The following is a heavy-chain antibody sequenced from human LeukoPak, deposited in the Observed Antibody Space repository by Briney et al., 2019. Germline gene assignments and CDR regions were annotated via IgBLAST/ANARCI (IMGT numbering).Heavy chain of an antibody. D-gene: IGHD3-16*02. J-gene: IGHJ3*01. Sequence: SVTVSCKASGDTFSIYVITWVRQAPGQGLEWMGRIIPTFDVANFAQIFKGRVTITADKSTNTAHLELSSLRSEDTAVYYCAREGVYSPDPSSYHRHAFDVWGKGTVVIVSS. CDR1: GDTFSIYV. V-gene: IGHV1-69*04. CDR2: IIPTFDVA. CDR3: AREGVYSPDPSSYHRHAFDV.